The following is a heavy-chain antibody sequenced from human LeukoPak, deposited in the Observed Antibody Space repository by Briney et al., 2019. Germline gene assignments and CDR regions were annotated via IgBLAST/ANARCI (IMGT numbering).Heavy chain of an antibody. CDR1: GFTFSGYA. CDR3: ARGGLTASARH. Sequence: GGSLRLSCAASGFTFSGYAMTWVRQPPGKGLEWVSTISYSGDSTYYPDSVKGRFTISRDNSKSTLYLQMNGLGADDTAIYFCARGGLTASARHWGQGILVTVSS. J-gene: IGHJ4*02. D-gene: IGHD6-6*01. V-gene: IGHV3-23*01. CDR2: ISYSGDST.